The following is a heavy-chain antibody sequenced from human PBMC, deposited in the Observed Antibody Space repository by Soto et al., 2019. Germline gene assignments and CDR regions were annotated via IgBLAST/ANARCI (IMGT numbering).Heavy chain of an antibody. CDR1: GYSFTSYW. J-gene: IGHJ5*02. CDR3: AKHHFGGIAAAANNWFAP. CDR2: IDPSDSYT. Sequence: GESLKISCKGSGYSFTSYWISWVRQMPGKGLEWMGRIDPSDSYTNYSPSFQGHVTISADKSISTAYLQWSSLKASDTAMYYCAKHHFGGIAAAANNWFAPWGQGTLVTVSS. D-gene: IGHD6-13*01. V-gene: IGHV5-10-1*01.